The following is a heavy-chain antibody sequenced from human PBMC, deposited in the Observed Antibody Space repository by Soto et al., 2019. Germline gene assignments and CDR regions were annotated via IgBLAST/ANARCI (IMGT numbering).Heavy chain of an antibody. CDR1: GGSISSGGYS. D-gene: IGHD6-6*01. V-gene: IGHV4-30-2*01. J-gene: IGHJ6*02. CDR2: IYHSGST. Sequence: QLQLQESGSGLVKPSQTLSLTCAVSGGSISSGGYSWSWIRQPPGKGLERIGYIYHSGSTYYNPSLKSRVTISVDRSKNQFSLKLSSVTAADTAVYYCARDGPLAARGYYGMDVWGQGTTVTVSS. CDR3: ARDGPLAARGYYGMDV.